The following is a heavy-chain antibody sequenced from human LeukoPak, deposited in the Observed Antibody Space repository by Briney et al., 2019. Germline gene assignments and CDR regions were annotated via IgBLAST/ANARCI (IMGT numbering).Heavy chain of an antibody. CDR3: ARGPDPGDYAPRINYFDY. CDR1: GGSISSGGSY. CDR2: IYYSGST. J-gene: IGHJ4*02. Sequence: SETLSLTCTVSGGSISSGGSYWSWIRQHPGKGLEWIGYIYYSGSTYYNPSLKSRVTISVDTSKNQFSLKLSSVTAADTAVYYCARGPDPGDYAPRINYFDYWGQGTLVTVSS. D-gene: IGHD4-17*01. V-gene: IGHV4-31*03.